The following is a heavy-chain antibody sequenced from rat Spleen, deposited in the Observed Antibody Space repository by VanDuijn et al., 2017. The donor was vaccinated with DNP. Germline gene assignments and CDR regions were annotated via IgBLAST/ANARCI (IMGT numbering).Heavy chain of an antibody. CDR1: GFTFSNYG. CDR2: IGTDDTNT. D-gene: IGHD1-2*01. V-gene: IGHV5S13*01. Sequence: EVQLVESGGGLVQPGRSLKLSCAASGFTFSNYGMAWVRQAPTKGLEWVASIGTDDTNTDFRDSVKDRFTISRDNAKNTQYLQMDSLRSEDTATYCCVRHEDSSSHIYGFAYWGQGTLVTVSS. J-gene: IGHJ3*01. CDR3: VRHEDSSSHIYGFAY.